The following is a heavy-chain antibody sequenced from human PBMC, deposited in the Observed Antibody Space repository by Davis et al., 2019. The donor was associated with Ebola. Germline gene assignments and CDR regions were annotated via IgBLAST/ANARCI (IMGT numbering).Heavy chain of an antibody. D-gene: IGHD2-15*01. CDR2: INPHSGGT. J-gene: IGHJ4*02. CDR1: GYTFTSYA. CDR3: ARGYCSGGSCYSGDY. Sequence: ASVKVSCKASGYTFTSYAMNWVRQAPGQGLEWMGWINPHSGGTNYAQKLQGRVTMTTDTSTSTAYMELRSLRSDDTAVYYCARGYCSGGSCYSGDYWGQGTLVTVSS. V-gene: IGHV1-18*01.